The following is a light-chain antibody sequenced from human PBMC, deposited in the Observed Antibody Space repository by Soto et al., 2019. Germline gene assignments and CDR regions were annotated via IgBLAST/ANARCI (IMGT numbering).Light chain of an antibody. CDR2: KAS. CDR1: QTISSW. J-gene: IGKJ4*01. V-gene: IGKV1-5*03. CDR3: QQFNSYPHA. Sequence: DTQMAHVPSTLSGSVPHRVAITSRASQTISSWLAWYQQKPGKAPKLLIYKASTLKSGVPSRFSGSGSGTDFTLAISNLQPEDFATYYCQQFNSYPHAFGGGTKVDI.